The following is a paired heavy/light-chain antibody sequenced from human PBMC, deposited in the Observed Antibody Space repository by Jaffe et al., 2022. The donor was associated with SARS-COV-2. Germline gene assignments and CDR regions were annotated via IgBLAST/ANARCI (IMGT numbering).Light chain of an antibody. CDR3: QQAHSFPLT. CDR2: DAS. CDR1: QDISTW. Sequence: DIQMTQSPSSVSASIGDRVTINCRASQDISTWLAWYQQKPGKAPKLLISDASALQNGVSSRFSGSGSGTDFTLTISTLQPEDFASYFCQQAHSFPLTFGGGTKVEFK. V-gene: IGKV1-12*01. J-gene: IGKJ4*01.
Heavy chain of an antibody. J-gene: IGHJ5*01. CDR3: VKAKDTGSGRYMFDP. CDR1: GFNFGAHA. V-gene: IGHV3-9*01. CDR2: INSGSDTV. D-gene: IGHD3-10*01. Sequence: EVQLVESGGGSIQPGRSLRVSCEASGFNFGAHAMYWVRQGPGRGLEWVAAINSGSDTVAYANSVKGRFIVSRDDATNSLFLEMNSLRTEDTALYYCVKAKDTGSGRYMFDPWGQGILVTVSS.